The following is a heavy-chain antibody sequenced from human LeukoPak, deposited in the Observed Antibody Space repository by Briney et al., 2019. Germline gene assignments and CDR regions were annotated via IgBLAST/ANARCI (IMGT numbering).Heavy chain of an antibody. CDR2: ITGSGAGT. J-gene: IGHJ4*02. CDR3: AKSKYCVTASCPWGY. D-gene: IGHD2-2*01. CDR1: GFTFDSYA. V-gene: IGHV3-23*01. Sequence: PGGSLRLSCAASGFTFDSYAMTWVRQAPGKGLEWVSVITGSGAGTYYADSLKGRFTISRDNSKNTLYLQMNNLRAEDTAVYYCAKSKYCVTASCPWGYWGQGTLVTVAS.